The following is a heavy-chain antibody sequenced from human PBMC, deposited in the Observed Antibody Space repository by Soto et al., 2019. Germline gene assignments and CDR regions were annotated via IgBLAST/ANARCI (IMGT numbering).Heavy chain of an antibody. CDR2: VSGYNGDT. Sequence: ASVKVSCKAPGYTFTSYGLNWVRQAPGQGLEWMGWVSGYNGDTKYAQKVQGRVTMTIDTSTYTAYMELRSLTSDDTAIYYCAKNGQPPYYYYGMDVWGQGTTVTVSS. V-gene: IGHV1-18*01. CDR1: GYTFTSYG. CDR3: AKNGQPPYYYYGMDV. J-gene: IGHJ6*02. D-gene: IGHD2-8*01.